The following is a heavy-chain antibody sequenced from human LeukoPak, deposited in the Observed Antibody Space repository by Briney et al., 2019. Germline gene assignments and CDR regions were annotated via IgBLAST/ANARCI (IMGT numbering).Heavy chain of an antibody. D-gene: IGHD4-17*01. Sequence: GGSLRLSCAASGFTFNSYSMNWVRQAPGKGLEWVSSISSSSSTIYYADSVKGRFTISRDNAKNSLYLQMNSLRAEDTAVYYCARDNGDPWGQGTLVTVSS. CDR1: GFTFNSYS. CDR3: ARDNGDP. V-gene: IGHV3-48*01. J-gene: IGHJ5*02. CDR2: ISSSSSTI.